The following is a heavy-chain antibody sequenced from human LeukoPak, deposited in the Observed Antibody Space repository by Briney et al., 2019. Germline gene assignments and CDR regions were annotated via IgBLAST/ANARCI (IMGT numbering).Heavy chain of an antibody. CDR1: GGTFSSYT. CDR2: IIPIHGIA. D-gene: IGHD3-3*01. V-gene: IGHV1-69*02. J-gene: IGHJ6*03. Sequence: SVKVSCKASGGTFSSYTISWVRQAPGQGLEWMGRIIPIHGIASYAQKFQGRVTITADKSTSTAYMELSSLRSEDTAVYYCARGTNRITIFGVVTRPYYYYMDVWGKGTTVTVSS. CDR3: ARGTNRITIFGVVTRPYYYYMDV.